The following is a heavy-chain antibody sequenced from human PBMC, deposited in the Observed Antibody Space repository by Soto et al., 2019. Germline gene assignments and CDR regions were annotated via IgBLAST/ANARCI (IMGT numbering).Heavy chain of an antibody. D-gene: IGHD4-17*01. CDR3: ARHRRTTVAKFYFDN. CDR2: IFDSGNA. V-gene: IGHV4-59*08. CDR1: GGSINSYC. Sequence: QVQLQESGPGLVKPSETLSLTCTVSGGSINSYCWSWIRQPPGKGLEWIAYIFDSGNANYNPSLKCRVTISVDTSKNQFSLKLTSVTAADTAVYYCARHRRTTVAKFYFDNWGQGALVTVSS. J-gene: IGHJ4*02.